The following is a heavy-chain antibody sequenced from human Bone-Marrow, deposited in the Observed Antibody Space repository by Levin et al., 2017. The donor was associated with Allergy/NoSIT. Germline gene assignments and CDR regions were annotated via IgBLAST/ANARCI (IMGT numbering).Heavy chain of an antibody. CDR2: KHDDGRN. CDR3: ARSADYGSGSYPLDS. D-gene: IGHD3-10*01. V-gene: IGHV4-59*01. Sequence: SETLSLTCSVSGSSMTSYYWTWIRQPPGKGLEWIGYKHDDGRNHYSPSLKSRLSISLDTSRDQFSLKLSSVTAADTAVYYCARSADYGSGSYPLDSWGQGTLVTVSS. J-gene: IGHJ4*02. CDR1: GSSMTSYY.